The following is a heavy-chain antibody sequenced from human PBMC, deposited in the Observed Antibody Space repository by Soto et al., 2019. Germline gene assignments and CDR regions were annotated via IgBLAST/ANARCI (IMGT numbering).Heavy chain of an antibody. V-gene: IGHV4-39*01. D-gene: IGHD4-17*01. J-gene: IGHJ4*02. CDR2: IYYSGST. CDR1: GGSISSSSYY. CDR3: ARHDYGDYEGSFDY. Sequence: QLQLQESGPGLVKPSETLSLTCTVSGGSISSSSYYWGWIRQPPGKGLEWIGSIYYSGSTYYNPSLKSRVTISVDTSKNQFSLKLSSVTAADTAVYYCARHDYGDYEGSFDYWGQGTLVTVSS.